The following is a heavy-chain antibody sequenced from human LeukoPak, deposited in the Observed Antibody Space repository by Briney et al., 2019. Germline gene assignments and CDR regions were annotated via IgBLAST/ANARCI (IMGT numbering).Heavy chain of an antibody. V-gene: IGHV4-59*08. CDR3: ARLSPGGDYYFDY. J-gene: IGHJ4*02. CDR1: GGSISSYY. Sequence: SETLSLTCTVSGGSISSYYWSWIRRPPGKGLEWIGYIYYSGSTNYNPSLKSRVTISVDTSKNQFSLKLSSVTAADTAVYYCARLSPGGDYYFDYWGQGTLVTVSS. CDR2: IYYSGST. D-gene: IGHD2-21*02.